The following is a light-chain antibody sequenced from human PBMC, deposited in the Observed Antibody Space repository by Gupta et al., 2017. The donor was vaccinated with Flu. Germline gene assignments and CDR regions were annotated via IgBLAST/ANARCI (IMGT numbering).Light chain of an antibody. CDR2: DTH. V-gene: IGLV7-46*01. J-gene: IGLJ3*02. Sequence: QPVVAQEPSLTVPALGPVTLTCGAVTGPGTGDHDSVWFQQKPGQGRTILIYDTHKRNSRIPPRFAASLRGAKAALTISGAQPEDEADYYYLLSYTNALWVFGGGTKLTV. CDR3: LLSYTNALWV. CDR1: TGPGTGDHD.